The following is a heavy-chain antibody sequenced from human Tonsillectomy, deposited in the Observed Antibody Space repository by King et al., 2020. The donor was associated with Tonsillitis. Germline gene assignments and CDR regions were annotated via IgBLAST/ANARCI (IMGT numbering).Heavy chain of an antibody. CDR2: IYHRESP. Sequence: LQLQESGSGLVKPSQTLSLTCAVSGGSISSGGYSWSWIRQPPGKGLEWIGYIYHRESPYYNPSLKSRVTISVDRSKNHLSLNLTSVTAADTAVYYCARDAGDYGMDVWSQGTTVTVSS. V-gene: IGHV4-30-2*01. D-gene: IGHD4-17*01. J-gene: IGHJ6*02. CDR1: GGSISSGGYS. CDR3: ARDAGDYGMDV.